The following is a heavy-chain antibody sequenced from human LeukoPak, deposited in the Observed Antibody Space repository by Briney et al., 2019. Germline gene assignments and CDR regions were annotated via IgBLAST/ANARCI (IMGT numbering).Heavy chain of an antibody. D-gene: IGHD6-19*01. Sequence: GGSLRLSCAASGFTLSPYWMHWVRQAPGKGLVWVSRINSDGSSTTYADSVKGRFTISRDNAKNTLYLQMNSLRAEDTAVYYCARDQRQWLENYYYGMDVWGQGTTVTVSS. V-gene: IGHV3-74*01. CDR2: INSDGSST. CDR1: GFTLSPYW. CDR3: ARDQRQWLENYYYGMDV. J-gene: IGHJ6*02.